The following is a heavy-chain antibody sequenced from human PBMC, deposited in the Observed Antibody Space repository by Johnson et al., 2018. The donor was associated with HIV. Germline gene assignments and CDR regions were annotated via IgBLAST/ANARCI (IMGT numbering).Heavy chain of an antibody. V-gene: IGHV3-15*05. J-gene: IGHJ3*02. Sequence: VQLVESVGGLVKPGGSLRLSCAASGFTFSNAWMSWVRQAPGKGLEWVGRINSKTDGGTTDYDAPVKGRFTISRDDSKNTLYLQMNSLRAEDTALYYCARDLGSGYNDAFDIWGQGTMVTISS. CDR2: INSKTDGGTT. CDR1: GFTFSNAW. D-gene: IGHD3-22*01. CDR3: ARDLGSGYNDAFDI.